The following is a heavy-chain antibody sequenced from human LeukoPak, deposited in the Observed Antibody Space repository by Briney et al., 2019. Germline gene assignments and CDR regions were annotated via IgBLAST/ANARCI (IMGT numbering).Heavy chain of an antibody. J-gene: IGHJ5*02. CDR3: ARADFLYTGLAVATATRYTRMATWFDP. CDR1: GYSFSGYY. CDR2: INPKSGGT. V-gene: IGHV1-2*02. Sequence: GASVKVSCKASGYSFSGYYIHWVRQAPGQGLEWMGWINPKSGGTQFKENFQGRVTMTRDSSISTAYLELSGLRSDDTAIYYCARADFLYTGLAVATATRYTRMATWFDPWGQGTLVTVSS. D-gene: IGHD2-2*02.